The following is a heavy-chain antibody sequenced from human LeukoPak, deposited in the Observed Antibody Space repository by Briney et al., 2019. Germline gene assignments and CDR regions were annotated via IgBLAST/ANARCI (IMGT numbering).Heavy chain of an antibody. Sequence: GGSLRLSCSASGFTFSSYAMSWVRQAPGKGLEWVSAISGSGGSTYYADSVKGRFTISRDNSKNTLYLQMNSLRAEDTAVYYCAKASTVTVGYYYYMDVWGKGTTVTVSS. D-gene: IGHD4-17*01. J-gene: IGHJ6*03. V-gene: IGHV3-23*01. CDR2: ISGSGGST. CDR3: AKASTVTVGYYYYMDV. CDR1: GFTFSSYA.